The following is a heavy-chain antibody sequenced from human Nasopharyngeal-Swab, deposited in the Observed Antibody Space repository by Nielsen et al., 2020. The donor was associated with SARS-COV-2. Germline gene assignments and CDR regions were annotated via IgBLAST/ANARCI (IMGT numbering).Heavy chain of an antibody. CDR3: ARGGGRVVVVPAARVRSYYYGMDV. J-gene: IGHJ6*02. CDR2: INYSGST. D-gene: IGHD2-2*01. Sequence: RQAPGKGLEWIGEINYSGSTNYNPSLKSRVTISVDTSKNQFSLKLSSVTAADTAVYYCARGGGRVVVVPAARVRSYYYGMDVWGQGTTVTVSS. V-gene: IGHV4-34*01.